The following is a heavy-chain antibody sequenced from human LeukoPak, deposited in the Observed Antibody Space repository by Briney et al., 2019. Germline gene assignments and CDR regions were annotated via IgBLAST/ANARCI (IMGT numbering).Heavy chain of an antibody. D-gene: IGHD2-2*01. J-gene: IGHJ3*02. CDR2: IIPIFGTA. V-gene: IGHV1-69*13. CDR1: GGTFSSYA. CDR3: AREGYCSSTSCPDAFDI. Sequence: SVKVSCKASGGTFSSYAISWVRQAPGQGLEWMGGIIPIFGTANYAQKFQGRVTIAADESTSTAYMELSSLRSEDTAVYYCAREGYCSSTSCPDAFDIWGQGTMVTVSS.